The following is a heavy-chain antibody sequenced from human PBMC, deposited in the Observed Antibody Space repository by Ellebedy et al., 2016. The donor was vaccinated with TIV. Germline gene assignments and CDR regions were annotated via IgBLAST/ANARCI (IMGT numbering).Heavy chain of an antibody. Sequence: GGSLRLSXAASGFTFSSYFMHWVRQAPGKGLEWVAFISHDGGKEYFADFVKGRFTISRDNSKSTLFLQMNSLRREDTALYYCVRDPGNSGALDYWGQGTLVTVSS. CDR3: VRDPGNSGALDY. J-gene: IGHJ4*02. V-gene: IGHV3-30-3*01. CDR2: ISHDGGKE. D-gene: IGHD4-23*01. CDR1: GFTFSSYF.